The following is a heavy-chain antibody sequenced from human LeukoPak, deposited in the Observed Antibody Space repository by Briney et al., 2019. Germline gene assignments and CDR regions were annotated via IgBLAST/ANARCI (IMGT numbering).Heavy chain of an antibody. CDR1: GFTFSSYA. V-gene: IGHV3-30*04. CDR3: ARGAPAADY. D-gene: IGHD2-2*01. J-gene: IGHJ4*02. Sequence: GRSLRLSYAASGFTFSSYAIGSVRQDPGKWLGWVAVILDDGNNKNYADSVKGRFTISRDNSKNTRYLQMNSLRTENTAVYYCARGAPAADYWGQGTLVTVSS. CDR2: ILDDGNNK.